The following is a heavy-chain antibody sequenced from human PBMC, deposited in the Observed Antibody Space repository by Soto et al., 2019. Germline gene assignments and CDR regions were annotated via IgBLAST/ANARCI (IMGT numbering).Heavy chain of an antibody. Sequence: GGSLRLSCAASGFTFSSYAMGWVRQAPGKGLEWGSAISGRGGSTYYADSVKGRFTISRDNSKNTLYLQMNSLRAEDTAVYYCAKAGGGTTGAFDIWGQGTMVTVSS. D-gene: IGHD1-1*01. CDR2: ISGRGGST. J-gene: IGHJ3*02. V-gene: IGHV3-23*01. CDR3: AKAGGGTTGAFDI. CDR1: GFTFSSYA.